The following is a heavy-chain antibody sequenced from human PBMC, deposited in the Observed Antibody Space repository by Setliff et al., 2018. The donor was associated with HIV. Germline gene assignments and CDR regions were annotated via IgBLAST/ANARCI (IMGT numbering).Heavy chain of an antibody. D-gene: IGHD2-2*01. CDR2: IFNSGQT. J-gene: IGHJ6*02. CDR1: GYYISGGYY. V-gene: IGHV4-38-2*01. CDR3: ARIPQLLDYAMDV. Sequence: PSETLSLTCAVSGYYISGGYYWCWIRQSPGKGLEWIGCIFNSGQTYYNPSLNSRIAISMDTSENQFSLRLTSVTAADTAVYYCARIPQLLDYAMDVWGQGTTVTVSS.